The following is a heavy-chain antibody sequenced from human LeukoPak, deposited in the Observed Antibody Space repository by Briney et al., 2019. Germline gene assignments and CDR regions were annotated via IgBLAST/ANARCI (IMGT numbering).Heavy chain of an antibody. CDR1: GFTFRSYA. J-gene: IGHJ4*02. D-gene: IGHD6-13*01. CDR3: AKDLGQLSFDY. CDR2: ISGSGGST. V-gene: IGHV3-23*01. Sequence: GGSLRLSCAACGFTFRSYAMSWVRQAPGKGLEWVSAISGSGGSTYYADSVKGRFTISRDNSKNTLYLQMNSLRAEDTAVYYCAKDLGQLSFDYWGQGTLVTVSS.